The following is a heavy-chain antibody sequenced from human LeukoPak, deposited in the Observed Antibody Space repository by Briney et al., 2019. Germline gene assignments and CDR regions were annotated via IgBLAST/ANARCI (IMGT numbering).Heavy chain of an antibody. CDR2: INSDGSST. J-gene: IGHJ6*02. V-gene: IGHV3-74*01. D-gene: IGHD3-9*01. Sequence: GGSLRLSCAASGFAFSSYWMHWVRQAPGKGLVWVSRINSDGSSTSYADSVKGRITISRDNAKNTLYLQMNSLRAEDTAVYYCARDPRGVRYHYYYYYGMDVWGQGTTVTVSS. CDR1: GFAFSSYW. CDR3: ARDPRGVRYHYYYYYGMDV.